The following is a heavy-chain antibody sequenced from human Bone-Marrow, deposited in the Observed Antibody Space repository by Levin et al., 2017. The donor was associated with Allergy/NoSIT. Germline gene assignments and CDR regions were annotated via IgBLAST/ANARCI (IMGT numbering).Heavy chain of an antibody. J-gene: IGHJ5*02. CDR2: IYNTGSA. CDR3: AALDFWSGYYVS. V-gene: IGHV4-39*07. Sequence: PSETLSLTCTVSGVSVSSTRYYWGWIRQPPGKGLEWIGSIYNTGSAYYHPSLKSRVTMSLDTSKNQFSLKLSSVTAADTAVYYCAALDFWSGYYVSWGRGTLVTVSS. D-gene: IGHD3-3*01. CDR1: GVSVSSTRYY.